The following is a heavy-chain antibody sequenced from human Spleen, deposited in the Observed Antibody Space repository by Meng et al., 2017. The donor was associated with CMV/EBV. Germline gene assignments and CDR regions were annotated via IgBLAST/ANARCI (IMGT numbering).Heavy chain of an antibody. V-gene: IGHV3-48*03. Sequence: GESLKISCGASGFSFRTYEMHWVRQAPGKGLEWIAYISRSSDLKNYAASVKGRFTVSRDNARNAVYLQMHVLRDEDSAVYFCARGPPDQHLYLDFWGQGTLVTVSS. J-gene: IGHJ4*02. CDR1: GFSFRTYE. CDR2: ISRSSDLK. CDR3: ARGPPDQHLYLDF. D-gene: IGHD2-2*02.